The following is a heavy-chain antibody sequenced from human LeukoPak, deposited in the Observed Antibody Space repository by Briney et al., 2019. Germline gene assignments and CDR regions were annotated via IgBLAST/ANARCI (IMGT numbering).Heavy chain of an antibody. CDR1: GFLFSAYS. J-gene: IGHJ4*02. Sequence: GGSLRLSCEASGFLFSAYSMPWVRQAPDKGLEWVALVSYDGTNTNYAASVRGRFSISRDNFKNTVYLQMNSLGPDDAAVYYCARGVTEDTGVAQFDSWGQGVLVTVSS. CDR3: ARGVTEDTGVAQFDS. V-gene: IGHV3-30*04. CDR2: VSYDGTNT. D-gene: IGHD3-3*01.